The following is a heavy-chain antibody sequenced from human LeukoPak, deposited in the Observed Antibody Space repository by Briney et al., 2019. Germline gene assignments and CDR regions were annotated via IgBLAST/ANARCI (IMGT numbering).Heavy chain of an antibody. J-gene: IGHJ4*02. CDR1: GYTFPDYF. V-gene: IGHV1-2*02. CDR2: INPNSGGT. Sequence: GASVKVSCKASGYTFPDYFMHWVRQAPGQGLEWMGWINPNSGGTSYAQKFQGRVTMTRDTSVTTAYMDLGRLRSDDTALYYCARGRAGDYFDSWGQGTLATISS. CDR3: ARGRAGDYFDS.